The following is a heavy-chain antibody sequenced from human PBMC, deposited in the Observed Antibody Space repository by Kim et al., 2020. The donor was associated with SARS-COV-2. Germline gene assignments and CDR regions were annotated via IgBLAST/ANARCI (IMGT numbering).Heavy chain of an antibody. CDR1: GYTFTGYY. CDR2: INPNSGGT. V-gene: IGHV1-2*02. D-gene: IGHD5-18*01. CDR3: ASMPDTAMVTLDY. Sequence: ASVKVSCKASGYTFTGYYMHWVRQAPGQGLEWMGWINPNSGGTNYAQKFQGRVTMTRDTSISTAYMELSRLRSDDTAVYYCASMPDTAMVTLDYWGQGTLVTVSS. J-gene: IGHJ4*02.